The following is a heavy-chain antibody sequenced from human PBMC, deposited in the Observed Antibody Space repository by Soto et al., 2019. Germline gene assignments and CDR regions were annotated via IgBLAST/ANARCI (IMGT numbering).Heavy chain of an antibody. J-gene: IGHJ6*03. V-gene: IGHV1-18*01. CDR2: ISAFNGNT. D-gene: IGHD1-26*01. CDR3: ARDRGRAPPLARNTHYYYYVVV. Sequence: QDQLVQSGAEVKKPGASVTVSCKASGYSFTNYGVTWVRQAPGQGLEWMGWISAFNGNTHYAQNLKGRVPMTTEASTRTADTELGSVRSDDTDVYYSARDRGRAPPLARNTHYYYYVVVWGNGATVSVSS. CDR1: GYSFTNYG.